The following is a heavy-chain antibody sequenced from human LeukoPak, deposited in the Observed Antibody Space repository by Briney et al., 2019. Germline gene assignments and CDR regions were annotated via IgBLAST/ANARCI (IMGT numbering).Heavy chain of an antibody. V-gene: IGHV3-30-3*01. Sequence: PGGSLRLSCAASGFTFSSYAMHWVRQAPGKGLEWVAVISYDGSNKYYADSVKGRFTISRDNSKNTLYLQMNSLRAEDTAVYYCATPNEPGYSYGLDFDYWGQGILVTVSS. CDR2: ISYDGSNK. CDR1: GFTFSSYA. D-gene: IGHD5-18*01. J-gene: IGHJ4*02. CDR3: ATPNEPGYSYGLDFDY.